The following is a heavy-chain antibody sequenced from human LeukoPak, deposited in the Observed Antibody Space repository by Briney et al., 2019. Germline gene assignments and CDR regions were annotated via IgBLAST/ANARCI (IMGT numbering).Heavy chain of an antibody. CDR1: GGSISSSSYY. V-gene: IGHV4-39*07. CDR2: IYYSGST. J-gene: IGHJ4*02. CDR3: ARDTRAFGELSVFDY. Sequence: SETLSLTCTVSGGSISSSSYYWGWIRQPPGKGLEWIGSIYYSGSTYYNPSLKSRVTISVDTSKNQFSLKLSSVTAADTAVYYCARDTRAFGELSVFDYWGQGTLVTVSS. D-gene: IGHD3-10*01.